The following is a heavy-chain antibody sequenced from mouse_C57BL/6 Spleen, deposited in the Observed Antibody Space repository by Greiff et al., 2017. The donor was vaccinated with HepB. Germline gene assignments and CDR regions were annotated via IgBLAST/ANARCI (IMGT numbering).Heavy chain of an antibody. CDR2: IDPETGGT. V-gene: IGHV1-15*01. J-gene: IGHJ2*01. Sequence: VQLQQSGAELVRPGASVTLSCKASGYTFTDYEMHWVKQTPVHGLEWIGAIDPETGGTAYNQKFKGKAILTADKSSSTAYMELRSLTSEDSAVYYCTALWLRRVDYWGQSTTLTVSS. CDR1: GYTFTDYE. CDR3: TALWLRRVDY. D-gene: IGHD2-2*01.